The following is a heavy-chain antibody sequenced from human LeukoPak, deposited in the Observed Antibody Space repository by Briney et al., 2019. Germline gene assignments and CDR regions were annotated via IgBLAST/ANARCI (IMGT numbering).Heavy chain of an antibody. Sequence: GASVKFSCKASGYTFTTYGFSWVRQAPGQGLEWMGWISSYNGGADYAQKLQGRVTMTTDTSTSTTYMELRSLRSDDTAVYYCARQKKQTTAIDYWGQGTLVTVSS. CDR1: GYTFTTYG. J-gene: IGHJ4*02. CDR3: ARQKKQTTAIDY. CDR2: ISSYNGGA. D-gene: IGHD4-17*01. V-gene: IGHV1-18*01.